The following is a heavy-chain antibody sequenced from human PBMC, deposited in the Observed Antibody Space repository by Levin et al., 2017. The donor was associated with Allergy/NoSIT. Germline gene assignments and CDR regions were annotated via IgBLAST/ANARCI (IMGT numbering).Heavy chain of an antibody. CDR2: ISGHGDDT. V-gene: IGHV3-23*01. J-gene: IGHJ4*02. CDR1: GFTVSSYA. Sequence: ETLSLTCATSGFTVSSYAMSWVRQAPGKGLEWVSSISGHGDDTYYADSVKGRFTISRDISKNTLFLQMNSLRAEDTALYYCAKDIYYSNSRYFDYWGQGTLVTVSS. D-gene: IGHD3-10*01. CDR3: AKDIYYSNSRYFDY.